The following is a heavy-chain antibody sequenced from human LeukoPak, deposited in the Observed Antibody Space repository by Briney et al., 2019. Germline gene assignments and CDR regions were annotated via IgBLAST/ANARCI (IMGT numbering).Heavy chain of an antibody. V-gene: IGHV3-23*01. CDR1: GFSFSSHG. CDR2: IIGGAGST. Sequence: GGSLRLSCAASGFSFSSHGMSWVRQAPGKGLEWVSGIIGGAGSTYYADSVKGRFTISGDNSKNTLFLQMNSLRAEDTAVYYCVPRKEWSCYMGVWNKGTTVTVSS. D-gene: IGHD3-3*01. CDR3: VPRKEWSCYMGV. J-gene: IGHJ6*03.